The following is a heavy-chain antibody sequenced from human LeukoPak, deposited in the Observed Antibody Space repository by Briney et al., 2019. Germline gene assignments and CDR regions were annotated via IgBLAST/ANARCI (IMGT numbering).Heavy chain of an antibody. V-gene: IGHV3-23*01. Sequence: GGSLRLSCAASGFTFSSYAMSWVRQAPGKGLEWVSAISGSGGSTYYADSVKGRFTISRDNFKNTLYLQMNSLRAEDTAVYYCAKDTGIAVAGTVDYWGQGTLVTVSS. CDR3: AKDTGIAVAGTVDY. CDR2: ISGSGGST. J-gene: IGHJ4*02. CDR1: GFTFSSYA. D-gene: IGHD6-19*01.